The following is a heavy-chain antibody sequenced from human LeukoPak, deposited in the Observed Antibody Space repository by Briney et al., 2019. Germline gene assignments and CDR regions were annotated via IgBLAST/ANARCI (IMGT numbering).Heavy chain of an antibody. J-gene: IGHJ5*02. V-gene: IGHV4-39*01. CDR1: AGSISSSSYY. CDR3: ARPVPSRLGWFDP. Sequence: PSETLSLTCTVSAGSISSSSYYWGWIRQPPGKGLEWIGNIYYSGSTYYSPSLKSRVTISVDTSKNQFSLKLSSVTAADTAVYYCARPVPSRLGWFDPWGQGTLVTVSS. CDR2: IYYSGST. D-gene: IGHD3-10*01.